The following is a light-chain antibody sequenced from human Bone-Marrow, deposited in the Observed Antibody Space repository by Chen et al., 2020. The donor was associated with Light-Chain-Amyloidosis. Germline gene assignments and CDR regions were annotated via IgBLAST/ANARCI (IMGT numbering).Light chain of an antibody. CDR2: DAS. J-gene: IGKJ2*01. CDR3: QQRSNWPPVT. Sequence: IVLTQSPATLSLSPGERATLSCRASQSVSSYLAWYQQKPGQAPRLLIYDASNRATGIPARFSGSGSGTDVTLTISSLEPEDFAVYYCQQRSNWPPVTFGQGTKLEIK. V-gene: IGKV3-11*01. CDR1: QSVSSY.